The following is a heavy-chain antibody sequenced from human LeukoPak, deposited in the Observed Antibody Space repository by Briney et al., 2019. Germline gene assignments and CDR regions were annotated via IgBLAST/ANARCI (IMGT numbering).Heavy chain of an antibody. D-gene: IGHD5-12*01. J-gene: IGHJ4*02. V-gene: IGHV3-33*01. CDR1: GFTFSRYG. CDR2: IWYDGSKK. Sequence: GRSLRLSCAASGFTFSRYGMHWVRQGPGKGLEWVAVIWYDGSKKYYPDSVKGRFTISRDNSKNTLYLQMNSLRAEDTAVYYCAREGTITAYNFDYWGQGTPVTVSS. CDR3: AREGTITAYNFDY.